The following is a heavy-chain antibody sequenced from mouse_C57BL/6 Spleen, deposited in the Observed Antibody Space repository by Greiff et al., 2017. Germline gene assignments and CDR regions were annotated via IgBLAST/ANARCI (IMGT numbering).Heavy chain of an antibody. CDR2: IDPSDSYT. CDR1: GYTFTSYW. J-gene: IGHJ1*03. Sequence: VQLQQSGAELVKPGASVKLSCKASGYTFTSYWMQWVKQRPGQGLEWIGEIDPSDSYTNYNQKFKGKATLTVDTSSSTAYMQLSSLTSEDSAVYYCARTGNWYFDVWGTGTTVTVSS. V-gene: IGHV1-50*01. CDR3: ARTGNWYFDV.